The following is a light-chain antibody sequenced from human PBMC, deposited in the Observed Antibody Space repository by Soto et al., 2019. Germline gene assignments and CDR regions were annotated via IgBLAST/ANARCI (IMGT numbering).Light chain of an antibody. CDR2: DAS. V-gene: IGKV1-5*01. Sequence: DIQMTQSPSTLSASVGDRVTITCRASQSISSWLAWYQQKPGKAPKLLIYDASSSESGVPSRFSGSGSGTEFTLTISTPQHDDVATNYCQQYNSYPTFGQGTTLEIK. CDR3: QQYNSYPT. CDR1: QSISSW. J-gene: IGKJ1*01.